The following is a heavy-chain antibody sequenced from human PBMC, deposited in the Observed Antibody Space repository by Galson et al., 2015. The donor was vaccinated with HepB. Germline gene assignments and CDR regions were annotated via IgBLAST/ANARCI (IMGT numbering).Heavy chain of an antibody. CDR1: GYTFTSYG. J-gene: IGHJ6*02. CDR2: ISAYNGNT. V-gene: IGHV1-18*04. Sequence: SVKVSCKASGYTFTSYGISWVRQAPGQGLEWMGWISAYNGNTNYAQKLQGRVTMTTDTSTSTAYLELRSLRSDDTAVYYCARANFYCSGSQKTDRPYYYYYCIDVWGQGTTVTVSS. D-gene: IGHD3-10*01. CDR3: ARANFYCSGSQKTDRPYYYYYCIDV.